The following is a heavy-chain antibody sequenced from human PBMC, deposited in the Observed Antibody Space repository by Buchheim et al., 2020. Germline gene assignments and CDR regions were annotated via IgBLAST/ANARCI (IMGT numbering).Heavy chain of an antibody. CDR1: GGSISSYY. V-gene: IGHV4-4*07. CDR2: IYTSGST. J-gene: IGHJ4*02. D-gene: IGHD3-22*01. Sequence: QVQLQESGPGLVKPSETLSLTCTVSGGSISSYYWSWIRQPAGKGLEWIGRIYTSGSTNYNPSLTSRVTMSVDTSKNQFSLTLSSVRAADTAVYYCARDMYYYDSSGYYPFFEYWGQGTL. CDR3: ARDMYYYDSSGYYPFFEY.